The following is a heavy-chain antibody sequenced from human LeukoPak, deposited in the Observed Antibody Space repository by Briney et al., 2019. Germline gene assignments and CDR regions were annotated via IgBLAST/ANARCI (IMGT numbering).Heavy chain of an antibody. Sequence: PGRSLRLSCAASGFTFSTYAMHWVRQAPGKGLEWVAVISYDGSSKYYADSVKGRFTISRDNSKNTLYLQMNSLRAEDTAVYYCAKDLGYYDSSGYFDYWGQGTLVTVSS. CDR1: GFTFSTYA. J-gene: IGHJ4*02. CDR3: AKDLGYYDSSGYFDY. CDR2: ISYDGSSK. D-gene: IGHD3-22*01. V-gene: IGHV3-30*04.